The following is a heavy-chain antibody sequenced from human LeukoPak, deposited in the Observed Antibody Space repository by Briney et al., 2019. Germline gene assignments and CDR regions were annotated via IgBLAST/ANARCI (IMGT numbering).Heavy chain of an antibody. CDR1: GFTFSTFG. CDR3: AKVNNYDDY. CDR2: ISPDGNSE. J-gene: IGHJ4*02. D-gene: IGHD1/OR15-1a*01. Sequence: GGSLRLSCATSGFTFSTFGIHWVRQAPGKGLEWVAAISPDGNSEYYADSVKGRFTISRDNSKNMIYLQMNSLRGEDSAVYYCAKVNNYDDYWGQGTLVTVSS. V-gene: IGHV3-30*18.